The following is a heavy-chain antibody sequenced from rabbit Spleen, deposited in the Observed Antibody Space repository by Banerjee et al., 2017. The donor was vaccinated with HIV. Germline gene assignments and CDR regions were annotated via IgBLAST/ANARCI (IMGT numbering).Heavy chain of an antibody. Sequence: EQLEESGGGLVKPEGSLTLTCKASGVSLNDKDVMCWVRQAPGKGLEWIACINIVTGKSVYASWALGRFIMSRTSSTTVTLQMTSLTVADTATYFCARDTGSSFSSYGMDLWGPGDPGHRL. V-gene: IGHV1S45*01. CDR2: INIVTGKS. CDR1: GVSLNDKDV. CDR3: ARDTGSSFSSYGMDL. J-gene: IGHJ6*01. D-gene: IGHD8-1*01.